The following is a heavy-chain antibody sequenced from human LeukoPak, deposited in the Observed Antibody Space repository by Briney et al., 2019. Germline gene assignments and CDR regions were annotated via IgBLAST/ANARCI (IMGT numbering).Heavy chain of an antibody. Sequence: PSETLSLTCTVSGGSISSYYWSWIRQPPGKGLEWIGDIYYSGSTNYNPSLKSRVTISVDTSKNQFSLKLSSVTAADTAVYYCARVYGSGSYPYYYYGMDVWGQGTTVTVSS. CDR1: GGSISSYY. V-gene: IGHV4-59*08. J-gene: IGHJ6*01. D-gene: IGHD3-10*01. CDR3: ARVYGSGSYPYYYYGMDV. CDR2: IYYSGST.